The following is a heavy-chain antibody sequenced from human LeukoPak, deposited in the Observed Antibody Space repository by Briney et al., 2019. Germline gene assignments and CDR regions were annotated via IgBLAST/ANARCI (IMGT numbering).Heavy chain of an antibody. D-gene: IGHD3-16*02. J-gene: IGHJ3*02. Sequence: ASVKVSCKASGYTFTSYGISWVRQAPGQGLEWMGWISAYNGNTYFAQNLQGRVTMTTDTSTSTAYMELRSLRSEDTAVYYCARPQLYDYVWGSYRSSFAFDIWGQGTMVTVSS. V-gene: IGHV1-18*01. CDR2: ISAYNGNT. CDR1: GYTFTSYG. CDR3: ARPQLYDYVWGSYRSSFAFDI.